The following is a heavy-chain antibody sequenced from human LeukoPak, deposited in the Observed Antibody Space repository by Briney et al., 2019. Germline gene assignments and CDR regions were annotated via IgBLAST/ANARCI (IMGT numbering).Heavy chain of an antibody. J-gene: IGHJ5*02. CDR2: IYHSGST. V-gene: IGHV4-30-2*01. Sequence: SETLSLTCAVSGGSISSGGYSWSWIRQPPGKGLEWIGYIYHSGSTYYNPSLKSRVTISVDRSKNQFSLKLSSVTAADTAVYYCARGVLPLRDINCSGGSCYSGRWFDPWGQGTLVTVSS. CDR3: ARGVLPLRDINCSGGSCYSGRWFDP. D-gene: IGHD2-15*01. CDR1: GGSISSGGYS.